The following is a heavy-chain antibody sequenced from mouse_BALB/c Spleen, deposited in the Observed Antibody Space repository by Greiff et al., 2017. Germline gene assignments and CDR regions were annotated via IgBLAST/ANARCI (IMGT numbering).Heavy chain of an antibody. V-gene: IGHV5-6*01. J-gene: IGHJ4*01. CDR3: ARQGTLVLRAMDY. D-gene: IGHD2-10*02. CDR1: GFTFSSYG. CDR2: ISSGGSCT. Sequence: EVKLVESGGDLVKPGGSLKLSCAASGFTFSSYGMSWVRQTPDKRLEWVATISSGGSCTYYPDSVKGRFTISRDNAKNTLYLQMSSLKSEDTAMYYCARQGTLVLRAMDYWGQGTSVTVSS.